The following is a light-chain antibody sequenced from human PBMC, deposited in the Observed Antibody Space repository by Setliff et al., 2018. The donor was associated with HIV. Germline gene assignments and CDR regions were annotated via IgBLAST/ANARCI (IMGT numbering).Light chain of an antibody. Sequence: QSVLTQPASVSGSPGQSITISCTGTSSDVGGYNYVSWYQQHPGKAPKVVIYEVSNRPSGVSNRFSGSKSGNTASLTISGLQAEDEADYHCTSYTSSYTLVFGTGTKVTVL. V-gene: IGLV2-14*01. J-gene: IGLJ1*01. CDR3: TSYTSSYTLV. CDR2: EVS. CDR1: SSDVGGYNY.